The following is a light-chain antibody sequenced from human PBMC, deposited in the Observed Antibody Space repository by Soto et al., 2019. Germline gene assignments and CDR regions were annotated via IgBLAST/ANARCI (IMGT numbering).Light chain of an antibody. Sequence: NFMLTQPHSVSESPGKTVTISCTRSSGRVASNYVQWYQQRPGSAPTTVIFEDDQRPSGVLDRFSGSIDSSSNSAFLTISGLKTEDEADYYCQSYDSPKEVFGGGTKLTVL. CDR3: QSYDSPKEV. V-gene: IGLV6-57*04. J-gene: IGLJ3*02. CDR2: EDD. CDR1: SGRVASNY.